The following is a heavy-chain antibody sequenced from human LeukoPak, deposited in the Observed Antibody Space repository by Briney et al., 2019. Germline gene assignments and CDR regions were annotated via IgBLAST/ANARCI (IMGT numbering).Heavy chain of an antibody. D-gene: IGHD4-17*01. V-gene: IGHV4-59*12. CDR3: ASRKGTTVTTYFDY. J-gene: IGHJ4*02. CDR2: IYYSGST. CDR1: GGSIRSYY. Sequence: SETLSLTCTVSGGSIRSYYWSWIRQPPGKGLEWIGYIYYSGSTNYNPSLKSRVTISVDRSKNQFSLRLSSVTAADTAVYYCASRKGTTVTTYFDYWGQGTLVTVSS.